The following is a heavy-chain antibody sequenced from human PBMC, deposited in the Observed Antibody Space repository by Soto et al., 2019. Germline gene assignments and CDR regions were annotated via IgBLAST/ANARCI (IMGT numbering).Heavy chain of an antibody. CDR3: ARDPALGYCSSTSCYARDYYYYYMHV. CDR1: GFTFSSYS. J-gene: IGHJ6*03. Sequence: EVQLVESGGGLVKPGGSLRLSCAASGFTFSSYSMNWVRQAPGKGLEWVSSISSSSSYIYYADSVKGRFTISRDNAKNSLYLQMNSLRAEDTAVYYCARDPALGYCSSTSCYARDYYYYYMHVWGKGTTVTVSS. D-gene: IGHD2-2*01. V-gene: IGHV3-21*01. CDR2: ISSSSSYI.